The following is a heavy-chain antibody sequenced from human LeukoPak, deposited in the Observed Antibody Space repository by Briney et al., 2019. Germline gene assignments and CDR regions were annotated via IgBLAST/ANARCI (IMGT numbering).Heavy chain of an antibody. CDR3: ARDLTEDDYGDSGGNY. CDR1: GGTFSGYA. D-gene: IGHD4-17*01. Sequence: ASVKVSCKASGGTFSGYAICWVRQAPGQGLEWMGGIIPIFGTANYAQKFQGRVTITADESTSTAYMELSSLRSEDTAVYYCARDLTEDDYGDSGGNYWGQGTLVTVSS. J-gene: IGHJ4*02. V-gene: IGHV1-69*13. CDR2: IIPIFGTA.